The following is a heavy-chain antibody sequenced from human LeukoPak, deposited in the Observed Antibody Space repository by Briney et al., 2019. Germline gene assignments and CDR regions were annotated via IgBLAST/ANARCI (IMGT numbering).Heavy chain of an antibody. V-gene: IGHV4-59*08. J-gene: IGHJ4*02. CDR2: IYYSGST. D-gene: IGHD6-19*01. CDR3: ATRSGSGWYGHFDY. Sequence: SETLSLTCTVSGGSISSYYWSWIRQPPGKGLEWIGYIYYSGSTNYNPSLKSRVTISVDTSKNQFSLKLSSVTAADTAVYYCATRSGSGWYGHFDYWGQGTLVTVSS. CDR1: GGSISSYY.